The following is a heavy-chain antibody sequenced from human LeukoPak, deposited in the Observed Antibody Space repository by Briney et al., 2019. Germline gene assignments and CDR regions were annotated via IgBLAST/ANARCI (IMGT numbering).Heavy chain of an antibody. V-gene: IGHV4-34*01. CDR3: ARETAEWIAAAGTDYYYYYMDV. CDR2: IYYSGST. J-gene: IGHJ6*03. CDR1: GGSFSGYY. D-gene: IGHD6-13*01. Sequence: SETLSLTCAVYGGSFSGYYWSWIRQPPGKGLEWIGSIYYSGSTYYNPSLKSRVTISVDTSKNQFSLKLSSVTAADTAVYYCARETAEWIAAAGTDYYYYYMDVWGKGTTVTISS.